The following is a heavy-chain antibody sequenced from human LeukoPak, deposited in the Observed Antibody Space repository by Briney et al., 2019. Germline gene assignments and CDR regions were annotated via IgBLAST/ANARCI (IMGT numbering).Heavy chain of an antibody. V-gene: IGHV1-69*04. Sequence: ASVKVSCKASGGTFSSYAISWVRQAPGQGREWMGRIIPILGIANYAQKFQGRVTITADKSTSTAYMELSSLRSEDTAVYYCARDERMGLRPFDYWGQGTLVTVSS. CDR2: IIPILGIA. CDR1: GGTFSSYA. J-gene: IGHJ4*02. D-gene: IGHD2-15*01. CDR3: ARDERMGLRPFDY.